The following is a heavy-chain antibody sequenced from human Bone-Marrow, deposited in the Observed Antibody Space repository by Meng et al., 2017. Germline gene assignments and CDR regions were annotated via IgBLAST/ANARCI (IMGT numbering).Heavy chain of an antibody. J-gene: IGHJ4*02. V-gene: IGHV3-23*01. D-gene: IGHD5-18*01. CDR2: IIDSDGGA. CDR3: ARDLGVDTAIPGLDY. CDR1: GFTFINYG. Sequence: GESLKISCAASGFTFINYGMTWVRQAPGKGLERVSIIDSDGGAYYADSVKGRFTISRDNSKNTVYLQMNSLRAEDTAVYYCARDLGVDTAIPGLDYWGQGTLVTISS.